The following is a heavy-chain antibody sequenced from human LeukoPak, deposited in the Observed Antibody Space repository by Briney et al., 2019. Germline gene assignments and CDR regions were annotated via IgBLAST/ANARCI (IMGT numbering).Heavy chain of an antibody. V-gene: IGHV3-23*01. D-gene: IGHD4-17*01. CDR1: GFTFSSFA. CDR2: ITRSHGPT. Sequence: HPGGSLRLSCAASGFTFSSFAMTWVRPAPGKGLEWVSSITRSHGPTYNTHSVKGRFTISRDNSQNTLYLQLNSLRAADTAVYCRTKEPNGAYVGALDPWGQGTRVTVSS. J-gene: IGHJ5*02. CDR3: TKEPNGAYVGALDP.